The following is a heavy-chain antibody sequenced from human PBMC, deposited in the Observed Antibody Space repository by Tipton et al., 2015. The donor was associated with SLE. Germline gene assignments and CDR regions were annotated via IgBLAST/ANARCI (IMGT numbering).Heavy chain of an antibody. CDR1: GATFSRYA. CDR2: IIPIFGTA. CDR3: ASGDCSSTSCYRAEYFQH. D-gene: IGHD2-2*01. Sequence: QLVQSGPEVKKPGSSVKASCKASGATFSRYAIRSARQAPGQGLEWMGGIIPIFGTANYAQKFQGRVTITTDESTSTAYMERSRLRSEDPAVYYCASGDCSSTSCYRAEYFQHWGQGTLVTVSS. V-gene: IGHV1-69*05. J-gene: IGHJ1*01.